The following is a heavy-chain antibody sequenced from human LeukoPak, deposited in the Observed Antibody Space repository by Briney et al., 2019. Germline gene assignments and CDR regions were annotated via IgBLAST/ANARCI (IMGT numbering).Heavy chain of an antibody. CDR1: GYTFSGFN. CDR3: ARGGDDSGLYFAY. V-gene: IGHV1-2*02. J-gene: IGHJ4*02. D-gene: IGHD3-22*01. Sequence: GASVTVSCKASGYTFSGFNIHWVRQAPGQGLEWMAWINPQSGATNYAQKFQGRVTMTRDVSNYTVYMEVTSLRSDDTAVYYCARGGDDSGLYFAYWGQGTLVTVSS. CDR2: INPQSGAT.